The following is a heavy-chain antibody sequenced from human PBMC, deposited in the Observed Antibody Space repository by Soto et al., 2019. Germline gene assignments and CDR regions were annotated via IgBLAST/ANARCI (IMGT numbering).Heavy chain of an antibody. CDR3: ARNNGVSLFFDS. CDR2: TFHSGST. V-gene: IGHV4-4*02. Sequence: SETLSLTCAVSGGSISSSNWWTWARQPPGKGLEWIGETFHSGSTTYNPSLKSRVTISVDKSSNQFSLRLRSVTAADTAVYYCARNNGVSLFFDSWGQGTLVTVSS. J-gene: IGHJ4*02. D-gene: IGHD4-17*01. CDR1: GGSISSSNW.